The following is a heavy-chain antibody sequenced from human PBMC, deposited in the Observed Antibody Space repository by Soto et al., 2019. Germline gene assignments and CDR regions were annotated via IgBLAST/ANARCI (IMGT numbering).Heavy chain of an antibody. CDR3: ARDSAFYYDSSGYSSSALFDY. CDR1: GYTFTSYG. Sequence: ASVKVSCKASGYTFTSYGISWVRQAPGQGFEWMGWISAYNGNTNYAQKLQGRVTMTTDTSTSTAYMELRSLRSDDTAVYYCARDSAFYYDSSGYSSSALFDYWGQGTLVTSPQ. CDR2: ISAYNGNT. J-gene: IGHJ4*02. D-gene: IGHD3-22*01. V-gene: IGHV1-18*01.